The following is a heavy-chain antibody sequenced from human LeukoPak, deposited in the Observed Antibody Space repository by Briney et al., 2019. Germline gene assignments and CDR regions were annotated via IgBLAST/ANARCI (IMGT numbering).Heavy chain of an antibody. V-gene: IGHV4-61*02. CDR2: IYTSGST. J-gene: IGHJ4*02. D-gene: IGHD5-24*01. CDR1: GGSISSGSYY. CDR3: ARVDGYNFRNDY. Sequence: PSETLSLTCTVSGGSISSGSYYWSWIRQPAGKGLEWIGRIYTSGSTNYNPSLKSRVTISVDTSKNQFSLKLSSVTAADTAVYYCARVDGYNFRNDYWGQGTLVTVSS.